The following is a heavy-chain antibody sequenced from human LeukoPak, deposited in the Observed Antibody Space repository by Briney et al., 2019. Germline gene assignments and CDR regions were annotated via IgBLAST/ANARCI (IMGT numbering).Heavy chain of an antibody. J-gene: IGHJ5*02. D-gene: IGHD4-23*01. Sequence: ASVKVSCKASGYTFTSYDINWVRQAPGQGLEGMGWINLNSGNTAYAQKFQGRVTITRNPSISTAYMDLSSLRSEDTAVYYCARVDYGGNSKGNWFDPWGQGTLVTVSS. CDR3: ARVDYGGNSKGNWFDP. CDR1: GYTFTSYD. CDR2: INLNSGNT. V-gene: IGHV1-8*03.